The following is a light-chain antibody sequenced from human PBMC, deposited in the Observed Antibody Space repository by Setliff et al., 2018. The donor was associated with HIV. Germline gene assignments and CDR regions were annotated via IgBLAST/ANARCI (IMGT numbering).Light chain of an antibody. CDR2: EVS. CDR1: SSDVGSYNL. CDR3: CSYAGSSTFV. J-gene: IGLJ3*02. V-gene: IGLV2-23*02. Sequence: SALTQPASVSGSPGQSITISCTGSSSDVGSYNLVSWYQQHPRKAPKLMIYEVSKWPSGASNRFSGSKSGNTASLTISGLQAEDEADYYCCSYAGSSTFVFGGGTKVTVL.